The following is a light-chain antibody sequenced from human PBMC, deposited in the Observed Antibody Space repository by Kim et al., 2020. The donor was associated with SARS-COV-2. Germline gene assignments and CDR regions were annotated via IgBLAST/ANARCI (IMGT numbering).Light chain of an antibody. CDR1: HNIARY. V-gene: IGKV1D-8*02. CDR2: AAY. Sequence: AAPRDNVTISVPVPHNIARYLAYYQKRPGKAPQLLIYAAYTLHTGAPSRFIGSGSGTDFTLTINSLQSEDAATYFCQQYFDFPYTFGQGTKLEI. J-gene: IGKJ2*01. CDR3: QQYFDFPYT.